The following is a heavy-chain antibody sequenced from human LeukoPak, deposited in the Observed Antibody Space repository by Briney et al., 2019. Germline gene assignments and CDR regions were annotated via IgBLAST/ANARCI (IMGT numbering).Heavy chain of an antibody. CDR1: GFTFSDYY. D-gene: IGHD1-26*01. Sequence: PGGSLRLSCAAPGFTFSDYYMSWIRQAPGKGLEWVSYISSSGSTIYYAGSVKGRFTISRDNAKNSLYLQMNSLRAEDTAVYYCARESGGSYYAEYFQHWGQGTLVTVSS. V-gene: IGHV3-11*04. CDR3: ARESGGSYYAEYFQH. J-gene: IGHJ1*01. CDR2: ISSSGSTI.